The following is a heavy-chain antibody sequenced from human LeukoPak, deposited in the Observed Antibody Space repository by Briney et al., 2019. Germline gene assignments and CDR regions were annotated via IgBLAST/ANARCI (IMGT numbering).Heavy chain of an antibody. Sequence: KPSETLSLTCTVSGGSISSYYWSWIRQPPGKGLEWIGYIYYSGSTNYNPSLKSRVTISVDTSKNQFSLKLSSVTAADTAVYYCARGSSSWYPNWFDPWGQGTLVTVSS. J-gene: IGHJ5*02. CDR2: IYYSGST. CDR1: GGSISSYY. D-gene: IGHD6-13*01. CDR3: ARGSSSWYPNWFDP. V-gene: IGHV4-59*01.